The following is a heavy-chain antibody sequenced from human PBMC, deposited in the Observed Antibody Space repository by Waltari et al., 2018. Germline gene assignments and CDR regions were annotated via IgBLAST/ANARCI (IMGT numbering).Heavy chain of an antibody. J-gene: IGHJ4*02. CDR3: ARLAAYSSSGTYFDY. D-gene: IGHD6-6*01. V-gene: IGHV1-46*01. CDR2: IDPSAGSP. Sequence: QVQLVQSGAEVKKPGASVKVSCKASGYTFTSYYMHWVRQAPGQGLEWMGIIDPSAGSPTYGQKFQGRVTMTSDTSTSTVYMELSSLRSEDTAVYYCARLAAYSSSGTYFDYWGQGTLVTVSS. CDR1: GYTFTSYY.